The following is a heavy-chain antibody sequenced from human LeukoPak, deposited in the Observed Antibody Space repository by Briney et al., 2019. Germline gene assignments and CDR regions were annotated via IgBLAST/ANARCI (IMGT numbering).Heavy chain of an antibody. CDR2: ISYDGSNE. D-gene: IGHD5-12*01. J-gene: IGHJ4*02. V-gene: IGHV3-30*04. CDR3: ARAGYSGYDEFTGFDY. Sequence: QPGGSLRLSCAASGFTFSSYAMHWVRQAPGKGLEWVAVISYDGSNEYYADSVKGRLSISRDNSKNTLYLQMNSLRADDTAVYYCARAGYSGYDEFTGFDYWGQGTLVTVSS. CDR1: GFTFSSYA.